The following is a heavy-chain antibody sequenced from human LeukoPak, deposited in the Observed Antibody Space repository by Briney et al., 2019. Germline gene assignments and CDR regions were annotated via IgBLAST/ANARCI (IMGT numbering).Heavy chain of an antibody. V-gene: IGHV4-34*01. Sequence: SETLSLTCAVYGGSFSAYYWSWIRQPPGKGLEWIGEINHSGSTNYNPSLKSRVTISVDTSKNQFSLKLSSVTAADTAVYYCARESGRIFRGLDPWGQGTLVTVSS. D-gene: IGHD2-15*01. CDR2: INHSGST. J-gene: IGHJ5*02. CDR3: ARESGRIFRGLDP. CDR1: GGSFSAYY.